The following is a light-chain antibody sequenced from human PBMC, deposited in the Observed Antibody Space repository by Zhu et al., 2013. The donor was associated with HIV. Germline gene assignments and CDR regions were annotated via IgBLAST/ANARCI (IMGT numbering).Light chain of an antibody. CDR1: LQHRSSL. Sequence: QSVLTQPPSASDTPGREGHHLLFWKQLQHRSSLCILVPAAPRNGPQTSSSIGIISGPQGSRDRFSGSKSGTSASLAISGLRSEDEADYYCAAWDDSLSGYVFGTGTKVTVL. CDR2: GI. J-gene: IGLJ1*01. CDR3: AAWDDSLSGYV. V-gene: IGLV1-47*01.